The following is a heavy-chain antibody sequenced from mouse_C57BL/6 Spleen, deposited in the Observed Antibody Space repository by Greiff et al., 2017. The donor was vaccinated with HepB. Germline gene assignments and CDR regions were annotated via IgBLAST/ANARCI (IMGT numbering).Heavy chain of an antibody. CDR3: ARSHYYGRGSYAMDY. D-gene: IGHD1-1*01. V-gene: IGHV1-64*01. Sequence: QVQLQQPGAELVKPGASVKLSCKASGYTFTSYWMHWVKQRPGQGLEWIGMIHPNSGSTNYNEKFKSKATLTVDKSSSTAYMQLSSLTSEDSAVYYCARSHYYGRGSYAMDYWGQGTSVTVSS. CDR2: IHPNSGST. CDR1: GYTFTSYW. J-gene: IGHJ4*01.